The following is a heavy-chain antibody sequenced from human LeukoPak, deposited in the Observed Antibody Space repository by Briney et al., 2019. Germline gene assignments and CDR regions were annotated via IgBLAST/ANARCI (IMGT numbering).Heavy chain of an antibody. CDR3: ARDEAYYYGSGSYDFDY. V-gene: IGHV1-18*01. J-gene: IGHJ4*02. D-gene: IGHD3-10*01. CDR2: ISAYNGNT. Sequence: ASVKVSCKASGYTFTSYGISWVRQAPGQGLEWMGWISAYNGNTNYAQKLQGRVTMTTDTSTSTAYMELRSLRSDDTAVYYCARDEAYYYGSGSYDFDYWGQGTLVTVS. CDR1: GYTFTSYG.